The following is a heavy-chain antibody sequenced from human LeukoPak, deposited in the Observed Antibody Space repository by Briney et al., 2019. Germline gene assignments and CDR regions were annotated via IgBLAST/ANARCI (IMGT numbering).Heavy chain of an antibody. CDR2: IFHTGST. CDR3: ARVTGYRIEDYFDY. Sequence: SETLSLTCSVSGYSISSNYYWGWIRQPPGKGLEWIGTIFHTGSTDYNPSLKSRVTISVETSKNEFSLKMRSVTAADTAVYYCARVTGYRIEDYFDYWGQGTLVTVSS. CDR1: GYSISSNYY. V-gene: IGHV4-38-2*02. J-gene: IGHJ4*02. D-gene: IGHD6-13*01.